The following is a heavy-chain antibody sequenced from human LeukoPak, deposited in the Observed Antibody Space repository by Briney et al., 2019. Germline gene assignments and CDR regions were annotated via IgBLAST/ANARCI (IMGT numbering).Heavy chain of an antibody. D-gene: IGHD1-26*01. Sequence: SVKVSCKASGYTFTSYYMHWVRQAPGQGLEWMGGIIPIFGTANYAQKFQGRVTITTDESTSTAYMELSSLRSEDTAVYYCARLRSGSYYHFDYWGQGTLVTVSS. CDR2: IIPIFGTA. CDR1: GYTFTSYY. CDR3: ARLRSGSYYHFDY. V-gene: IGHV1-69*05. J-gene: IGHJ4*02.